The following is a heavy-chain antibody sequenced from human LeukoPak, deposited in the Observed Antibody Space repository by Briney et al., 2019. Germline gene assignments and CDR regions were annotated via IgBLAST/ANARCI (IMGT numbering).Heavy chain of an antibody. D-gene: IGHD3-10*01. J-gene: IGHJ6*02. CDR3: ARAGRGWFGSMDV. CDR1: GFTFTNYG. Sequence: GGSLRLSCAASGFTFTNYGMHWVRQAPGKGLEWVAVVSFDGSNKYFEDSVKGRFSISRDNSRNTLYLQMNSLRAEDTAVYYCARAGRGWFGSMDVWGQGTTVTVSS. V-gene: IGHV3-33*08. CDR2: VSFDGSNK.